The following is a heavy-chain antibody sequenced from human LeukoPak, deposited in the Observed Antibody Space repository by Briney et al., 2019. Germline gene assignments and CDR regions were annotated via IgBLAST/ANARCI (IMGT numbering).Heavy chain of an antibody. CDR2: INPNSGGT. CDR1: GYTFTGYY. Sequence: ASVKVSCKASGYTFTGYYMHWVRQAPGQGLEWMGWINPNSGGTNYAQKLQGRVTMTTDTSTSTAYMELRSLRSDDTAVYYCARGQGLVGASFDYWGQGTLVTVSS. J-gene: IGHJ4*02. V-gene: IGHV1-2*02. CDR3: ARGQGLVGASFDY. D-gene: IGHD1-26*01.